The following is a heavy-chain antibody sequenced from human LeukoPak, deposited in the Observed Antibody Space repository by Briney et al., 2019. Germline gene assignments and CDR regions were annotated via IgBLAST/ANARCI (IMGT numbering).Heavy chain of an antibody. Sequence: ASVKVSCKASGYTFTSYGISWVRQAPGQGLEWMGWISAYNGNTNYPQKLQGRVTMTTDTSTSTAYMELRSLRSDDTAVYYCARDLEDIVVVPAAGGDYWGQGTLVTVSS. J-gene: IGHJ4*02. CDR1: GYTFTSYG. CDR2: ISAYNGNT. CDR3: ARDLEDIVVVPAAGGDY. D-gene: IGHD2-2*01. V-gene: IGHV1-18*01.